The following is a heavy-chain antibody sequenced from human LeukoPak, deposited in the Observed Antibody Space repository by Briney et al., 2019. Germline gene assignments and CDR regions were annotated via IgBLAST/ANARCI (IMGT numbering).Heavy chain of an antibody. CDR2: ISYSGST. V-gene: IGHV4-59*01. CDR3: ARWSLHSSGWYFDY. D-gene: IGHD6-19*01. Sequence: NPSETLSLTCIVSGDSISSYYWSWIRQPPGKGLEWIGYISYSGSTNYNPSLKSRVPISVDTSKNQFSMNLTSVTAAEAAMYYCARWSLHSSGWYFDYWGQGTLVTVSS. CDR1: GDSISSYY. J-gene: IGHJ4*02.